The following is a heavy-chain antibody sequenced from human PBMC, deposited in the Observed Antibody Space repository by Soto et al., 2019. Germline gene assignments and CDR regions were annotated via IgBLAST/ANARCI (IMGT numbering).Heavy chain of an antibody. CDR3: ARVGGYSYGLEFDC. Sequence: ASVKVSCKASGYTFTDYAIHWVRQAPGQRLEWMGWINAGNGNTKYSQKFQGRVTITRVTSASTAYMEVSSLRSEDTAVYYCARVGGYSYGLEFDCWGQGTLVNVS. J-gene: IGHJ4*02. CDR1: GYTFTDYA. CDR2: INAGNGNT. V-gene: IGHV1-3*01. D-gene: IGHD5-18*01.